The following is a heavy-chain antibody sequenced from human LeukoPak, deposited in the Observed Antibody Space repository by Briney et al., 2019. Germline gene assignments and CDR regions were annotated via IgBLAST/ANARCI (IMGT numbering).Heavy chain of an antibody. CDR1: GFTFSSYE. CDR3: ASQSRTIAAAGISMFDY. CDR2: ISSSGSTI. J-gene: IGHJ4*02. V-gene: IGHV3-48*03. Sequence: PGGSLRLSCAASGFTFSSYEMNWVRQAPGKGLEWVSYISSSGSTIYYADSVKGRFTISRDNAKNSLYLQMSSLRAEDTAVYYCASQSRTIAAAGISMFDYWGQGTLVTVSS. D-gene: IGHD6-13*01.